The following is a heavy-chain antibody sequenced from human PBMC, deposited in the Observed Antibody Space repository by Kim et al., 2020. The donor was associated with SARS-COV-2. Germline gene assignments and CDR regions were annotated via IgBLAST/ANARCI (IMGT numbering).Heavy chain of an antibody. J-gene: IGHJ4*02. Sequence: KGRFTISRDNSKNTLYLQMNSLRAEDTAVYYCAKDPPGGYCSGGSCYSRYWGQGTLVTVSS. CDR3: AKDPPGGYCSGGSCYSRY. V-gene: IGHV3-23*01. D-gene: IGHD2-15*01.